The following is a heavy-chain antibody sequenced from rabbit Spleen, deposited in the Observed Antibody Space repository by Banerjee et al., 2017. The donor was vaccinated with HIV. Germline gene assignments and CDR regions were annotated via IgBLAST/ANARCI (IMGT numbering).Heavy chain of an antibody. V-gene: IGHV1S45*01. Sequence: QEQLEESGGDLVKPEGSLTLTCTASGFSFSSSYYMCWVRQAPGKGLEWIGCINTDSGSTWYANWAKGRFTISKASSTTVTLQMTSLTAADTATHFCVRSANDAGYSYVLWGQGTLVTVS. J-gene: IGHJ3*01. CDR2: INTDSGST. CDR1: GFSFSSSYY. CDR3: VRSANDAGYSYVL. D-gene: IGHD6-1*01.